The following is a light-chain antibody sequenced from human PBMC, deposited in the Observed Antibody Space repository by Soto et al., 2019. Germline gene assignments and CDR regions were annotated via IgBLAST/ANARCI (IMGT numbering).Light chain of an antibody. CDR2: KAS. CDR3: QQSNVYWT. J-gene: IGKJ1*01. Sequence: DIQMTQSPSTLPASVGDRVTITCRASQSINIWLAWYQQKPGRAPKLLIYKASTLESGVPSRFSGSGSGTEFTLTISSLQPDDFATYYCQQSNVYWTFGQGTKVDIK. V-gene: IGKV1-5*03. CDR1: QSINIW.